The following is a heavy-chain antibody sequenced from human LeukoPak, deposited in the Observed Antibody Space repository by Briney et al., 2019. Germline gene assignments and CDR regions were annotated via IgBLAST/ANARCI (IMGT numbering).Heavy chain of an antibody. Sequence: ASVKVSCKASGYTFTGYYMHWVRQAPGQGLEWMGWINPNSGGTNYAQKFQGRVTMTRDTSISTAYMELSRLRSHDTAVYYCARDRLDIVVVPAAMAYYYYYGMDVWGQGTTVTVSS. J-gene: IGHJ6*02. CDR2: INPNSGGT. D-gene: IGHD2-2*01. V-gene: IGHV1-2*02. CDR1: GYTFTGYY. CDR3: ARDRLDIVVVPAAMAYYYYYGMDV.